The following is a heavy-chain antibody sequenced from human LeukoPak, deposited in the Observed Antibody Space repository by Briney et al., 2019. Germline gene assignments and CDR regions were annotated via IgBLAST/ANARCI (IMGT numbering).Heavy chain of an antibody. CDR3: AKGYDSSGYYFNYFDY. J-gene: IGHJ4*02. Sequence: GGSLRLPCAASGFTFSSYAMSWVRQAPGKGLEWVSAISGSGSNTYYADSVKGRFTISRDNSKNTLYLQMNSLRAEDTAVYYCAKGYDSSGYYFNYFDYWGQGTLVTVSS. CDR1: GFTFSSYA. D-gene: IGHD3-22*01. V-gene: IGHV3-23*01. CDR2: ISGSGSNT.